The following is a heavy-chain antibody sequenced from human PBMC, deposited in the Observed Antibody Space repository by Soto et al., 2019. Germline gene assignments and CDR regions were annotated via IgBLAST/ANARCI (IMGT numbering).Heavy chain of an antibody. V-gene: IGHV4-59*01. CDR1: GGSISSYY. CDR3: ARDGVGLRFDY. J-gene: IGHJ4*02. CDR2: IYYSGST. D-gene: IGHD3-16*01. Sequence: SETLSLTCTVSGGSISSYYWSWIRQPPGKGLEWIGYIYYSGSTNYNPSLKSRVTISVDTSKNQFSLKLSSVTAADTAVYYCARDGVGLRFDYWGQGTLVTVSS.